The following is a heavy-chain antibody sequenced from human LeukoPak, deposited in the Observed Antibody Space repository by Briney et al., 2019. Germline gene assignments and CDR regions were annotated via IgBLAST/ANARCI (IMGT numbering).Heavy chain of an antibody. D-gene: IGHD6-19*01. V-gene: IGHV3-49*03. J-gene: IGHJ6*02. Sequence: GGSLRLSCTASGFTFGDYAMSWFRQAPGKGLEWVGFIRSKAYGGTTEYAASVKGRFTISRDDSKSIAYLQMNSLKTEDTAVYYCTRGAGAVAGTEYYYYYGMDVWGQGTTVTVSS. CDR1: GFTFGDYA. CDR2: IRSKAYGGTT. CDR3: TRGAGAVAGTEYYYYYGMDV.